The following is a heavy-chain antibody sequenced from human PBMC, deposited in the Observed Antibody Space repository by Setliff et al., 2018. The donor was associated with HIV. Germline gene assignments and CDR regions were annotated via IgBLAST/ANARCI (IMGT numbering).Heavy chain of an antibody. CDR2: INPKSGDT. V-gene: IGHV1-2*02. CDR3: ARGIKLVGGVIVGSMDV. CDR1: GYTFSDYY. D-gene: IGHD3-16*02. J-gene: IGHJ6*03. Sequence: ASVKVSCKTSGYTFSDYYMHWVRQAPGQGLEWMGWINPKSGDTKYAQKFQGRVTMTRDTSISTVYMELSRLRSDDTAVYYCARGIKLVGGVIVGSMDVWGKGTTVTVSS.